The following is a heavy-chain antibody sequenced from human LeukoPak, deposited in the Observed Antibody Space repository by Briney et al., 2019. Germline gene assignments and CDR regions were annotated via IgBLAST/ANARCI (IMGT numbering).Heavy chain of an antibody. CDR2: ISYDGSNK. CDR1: GFTFSSYA. V-gene: IGHV3-30*04. D-gene: IGHD6-19*01. CDR3: ARGQGSSGWASLSPFDY. Sequence: GGSLRLSCAASGFTFSSYAMHWVRQAPGKGLEWVAVISYDGSNKYYADSVKGRFTISRDNSKNTLYLQMNSLRAEDTAVYYCARGQGSSGWASLSPFDYWGQGTLVTVSS. J-gene: IGHJ4*02.